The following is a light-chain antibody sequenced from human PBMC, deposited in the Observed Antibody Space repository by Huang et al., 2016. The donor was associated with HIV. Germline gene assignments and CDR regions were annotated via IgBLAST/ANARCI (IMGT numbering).Light chain of an antibody. CDR3: QQANSFPLT. CDR2: AAS. J-gene: IGKJ4*01. CDR1: QGISNW. Sequence: DIQMTQSPSSVSASVGDRVTITCRATQGISNWLAWYQQRPGKAPKLLIYAASSLKRGVPSRFSGSGAGTDFTLTITSLQPEDSATYYCQQANSFPLTFGGGTKVEIK. V-gene: IGKV1-12*01.